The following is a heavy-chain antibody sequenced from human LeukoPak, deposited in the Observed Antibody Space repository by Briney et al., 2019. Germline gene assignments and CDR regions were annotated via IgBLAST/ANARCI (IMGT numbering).Heavy chain of an antibody. CDR1: GFTFSNYW. J-gene: IGHJ5*02. CDR3: ARDKGYDYGDYVTLIDWFDP. CDR2: IKENGSEK. D-gene: IGHD4-17*01. Sequence: PGGSLRLSCAASGFTFSNYWMTWVRQAPGKGLEWVANIKENGSEKYYVDSVRGRFTISRDNVKNSLYLQMNSLRAEDTAVYYCARDKGYDYGDYVTLIDWFDPWGQGTLVTVSS. V-gene: IGHV3-7*03.